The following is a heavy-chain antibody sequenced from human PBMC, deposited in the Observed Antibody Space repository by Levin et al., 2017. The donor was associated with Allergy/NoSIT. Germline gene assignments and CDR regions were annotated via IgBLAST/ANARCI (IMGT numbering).Heavy chain of an antibody. D-gene: IGHD3-10*01. J-gene: IGHJ6*03. V-gene: IGHV4-34*01. Sequence: SETLSLTCTVYGGSFSGYHWSWIRQPPGKGLEWIGEIHDSGSTNYNPSLKSRATISVDTSKNQYSLKLSSLTAADTAVYYCARGWVGSGMGNYYMDVWGKGTTVTVSS. CDR2: IHDSGST. CDR1: GGSFSGYH. CDR3: ARGWVGSGMGNYYMDV.